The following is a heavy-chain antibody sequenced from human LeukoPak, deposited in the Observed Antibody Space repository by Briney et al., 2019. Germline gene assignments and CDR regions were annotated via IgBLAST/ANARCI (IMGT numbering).Heavy chain of an antibody. J-gene: IGHJ4*02. Sequence: GASVKVSCKTSGYTFTGHYLQWVRQAPGQGLEWMGWINPNSGGTNYAQKLQGRVTMTTDTSTSTAYMELRSLRSDDTAVYYCARVRYRLAETYIDYWGQGTLVTVSS. D-gene: IGHD3-16*01. V-gene: IGHV1-2*02. CDR2: INPNSGGT. CDR3: ARVRYRLAETYIDY. CDR1: GYTFTGHY.